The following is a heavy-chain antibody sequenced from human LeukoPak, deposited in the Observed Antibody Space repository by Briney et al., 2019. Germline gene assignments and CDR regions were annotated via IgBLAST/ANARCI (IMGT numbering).Heavy chain of an antibody. CDR2: INHSGST. V-gene: IGHV4-34*01. Sequence: PSETLSLTCAVYGGSFSGYYWSWIRQPLGKGLEWIGEINHSGSTNYNPSLKSRVTISVDTSKNQFSLKLSSVTAADTAVYYCARGLEIVYSSSWYRGPRPRWFDPWGQGTLVTVSS. D-gene: IGHD6-13*01. CDR3: ARGLEIVYSSSWYRGPRPRWFDP. J-gene: IGHJ5*02. CDR1: GGSFSGYY.